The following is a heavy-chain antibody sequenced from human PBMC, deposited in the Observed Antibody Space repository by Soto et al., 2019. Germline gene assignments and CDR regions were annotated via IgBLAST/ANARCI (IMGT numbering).Heavy chain of an antibody. D-gene: IGHD2-2*01. CDR1: GYTFTSHD. CDR3: ARLLRVDCSGTSCYGGYNWFDP. Sequence: ASVKVSCKASGYTFTSHDINLVRQATGQGLEWMGWMNPNSGNTGYAQKFQGRVTMTRNTSISTAYMELSSLRSEDTAVYYCARLLRVDCSGTSCYGGYNWFDPWGQGTLVTVSS. V-gene: IGHV1-8*01. J-gene: IGHJ5*02. CDR2: MNPNSGNT.